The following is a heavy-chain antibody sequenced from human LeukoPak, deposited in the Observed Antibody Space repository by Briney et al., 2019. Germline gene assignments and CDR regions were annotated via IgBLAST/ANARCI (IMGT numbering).Heavy chain of an antibody. CDR1: GGSISSSSYY. CDR2: IYTSGST. V-gene: IGHV4-61*02. D-gene: IGHD3-3*01. J-gene: IGHJ6*03. CDR3: ARDGKFLEWPIYRENYYYYYMDV. Sequence: SETLSLTCTVSGGSISSSSYYWSWIRQPAGKGLEWIGRIYTSGSTNYNPSLKSRVTMSVDTSKNQFSLKLSSVTAADTAVYYCARDGKFLEWPIYRENYYYYYMDVWGKGTAVTVSS.